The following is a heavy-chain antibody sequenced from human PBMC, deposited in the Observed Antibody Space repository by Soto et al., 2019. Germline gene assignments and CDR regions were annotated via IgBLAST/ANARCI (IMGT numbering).Heavy chain of an antibody. CDR1: GFTLEDNA. Sequence: EVQLVESGGALVKLGSPLRPPCAPPGFTLEDNARPWFGQVQGRGRGGVSGISWNSGSIGYADSVKGRFTISRDNAKNSLYLQMNSLRAEDTALYYCAKDMGRQWLSGAFDIWGQGTMVTVSS. CDR2: ISWNSGSI. V-gene: IGHV3-9*01. J-gene: IGHJ3*02. D-gene: IGHD6-19*01. CDR3: AKDMGRQWLSGAFDI.